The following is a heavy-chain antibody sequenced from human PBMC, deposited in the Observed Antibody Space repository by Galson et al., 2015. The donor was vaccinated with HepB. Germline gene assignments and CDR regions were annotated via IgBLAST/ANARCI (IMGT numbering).Heavy chain of an antibody. D-gene: IGHD3-3*01. CDR1: GFSLSTNGMC. Sequence: PALVKPTQTLTLTCTFSGFSLSTNGMCVSWIRQPPGKALEWLARIDWDDDKYYSTSLKTRLTISKDTSKNQVVLTMTNMDPVDTATFYCARTRFESYDFWSGYPNYHYYYMDVWGKGTTVTVSS. CDR2: IDWDDDK. CDR3: ARTRFESYDFWSGYPNYHYYYMDV. V-gene: IGHV2-70*11. J-gene: IGHJ6*03.